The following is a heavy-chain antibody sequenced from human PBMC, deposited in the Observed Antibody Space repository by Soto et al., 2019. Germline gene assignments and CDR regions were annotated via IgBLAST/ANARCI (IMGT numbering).Heavy chain of an antibody. CDR1: GGSISSSSYY. D-gene: IGHD3-9*01. CDR3: ARHGSDILTGYYISNWFDP. CDR2: IYYSGST. Sequence: PSETLSLTCTVSGGSISSSSYYWGWIRQPPGKGLEWIGSIYYSGSTYYNPSLKSRVTISVDTSKNQFSLKLSSVTAADTAVCYCARHGSDILTGYYISNWFDPWGQGTLVTVSS. V-gene: IGHV4-39*01. J-gene: IGHJ5*02.